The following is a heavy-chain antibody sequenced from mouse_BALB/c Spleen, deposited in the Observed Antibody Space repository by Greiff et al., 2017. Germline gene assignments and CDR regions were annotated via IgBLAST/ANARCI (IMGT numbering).Heavy chain of an antibody. CDR3: ARDGAWFAY. CDR2: ISSGGST. CDR1: GFTFSSYA. D-gene: IGHD1-2*01. V-gene: IGHV5-6-5*01. J-gene: IGHJ3*01. Sequence: EVKLMESGGGLVKPGGSLKLSCAASGFTFSSYAMSWVRQTPEKRLEWVASISSGGSTYYPDSVKGRLTISRDNARNILYLQMSSLRSEDTAMYYCARDGAWFAYWGQGTLVTVSA.